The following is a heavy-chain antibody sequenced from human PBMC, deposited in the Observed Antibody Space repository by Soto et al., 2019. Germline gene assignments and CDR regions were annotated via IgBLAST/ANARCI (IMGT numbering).Heavy chain of an antibody. CDR1: GFTFDDYA. V-gene: IGHV3-9*01. CDR2: INLNGNNI. J-gene: IGHJ4*02. D-gene: IGHD3-16*01. CDR3: IKDTFYDYVWGSEDS. Sequence: EVQLVESGGGLVQPGRSLRLSCAASGFTFDDYAMHWVRQTPGKGLEWVSGINLNGNNIGYADSVKGRFTISRDNAKNSLYLQMNSLIPEDTALYYCIKDTFYDYVWGSEDSWGQGTLVTVSA.